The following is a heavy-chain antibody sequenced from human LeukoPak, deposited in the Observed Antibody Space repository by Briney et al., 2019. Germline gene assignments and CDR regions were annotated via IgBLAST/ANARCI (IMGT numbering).Heavy chain of an antibody. CDR1: GGSISSYY. CDR3: TRGIITGTTDSGY. V-gene: IGHV4-34*01. J-gene: IGHJ4*02. D-gene: IGHD1-20*01. Sequence: PSETLSLTCTVSGGSISSYYWSWIRQPPGKGLEWIGQINHIGSTNYNPSLKSRVTISVDTSNNQFSLRLSSVTAADTAVYYCTRGIITGTTDSGYWGQGTLVTVSS. CDR2: INHIGST.